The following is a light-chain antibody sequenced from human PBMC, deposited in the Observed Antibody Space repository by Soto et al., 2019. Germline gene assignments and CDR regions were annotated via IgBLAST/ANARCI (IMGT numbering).Light chain of an antibody. J-gene: IGKJ1*01. CDR3: QQYLSIPRT. CDR2: WAS. CDR1: QSVLYSSDNKNY. V-gene: IGKV4-1*01. Sequence: NVMTQSPGSLALSLCERATINCKSSQSVLYSSDNKNYLAWYQHKPGQPPKLLIYWASTRESGVPDRFSGSGSGTDFTLTISSLQAEDVAVYYCQQYLSIPRTFGQGTKVDIK.